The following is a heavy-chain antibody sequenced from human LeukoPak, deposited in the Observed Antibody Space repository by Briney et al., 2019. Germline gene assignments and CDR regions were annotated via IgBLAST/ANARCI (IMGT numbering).Heavy chain of an antibody. CDR2: ISSSSSYI. CDR3: ARLPDYDAFDI. V-gene: IGHV3-21*01. D-gene: IGHD4-11*01. J-gene: IGHJ3*02. CDR1: GFTFSSYS. Sequence: GGSLRLSCAASGFTFSSYSMNWVRQAPGKGLEWVSSISSSSSYIYYADSVKGRFTISRGNAKNSLYLQMNSLRAEDTAVYYCARLPDYDAFDIWGQGTMVTVSS.